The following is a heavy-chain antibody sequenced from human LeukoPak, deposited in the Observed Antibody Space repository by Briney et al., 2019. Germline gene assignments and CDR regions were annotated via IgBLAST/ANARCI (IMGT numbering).Heavy chain of an antibody. CDR2: ISGSGGST. Sequence: QSGGSLRLSCAASGFTFSSYAMSWVRQAPGKGLERVSAISGSGGSTYYADSVKGRFTISRDNSKNTLYLQMNSLRAEDTAVYYCAKKPALSGSGSKYFDYWGQGTLVTVSS. CDR1: GFTFSSYA. CDR3: AKKPALSGSGSKYFDY. D-gene: IGHD3-10*01. J-gene: IGHJ4*02. V-gene: IGHV3-23*01.